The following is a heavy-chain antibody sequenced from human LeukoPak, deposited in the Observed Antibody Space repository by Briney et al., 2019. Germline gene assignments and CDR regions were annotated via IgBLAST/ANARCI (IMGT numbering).Heavy chain of an antibody. CDR3: ARDRWELFPFDY. V-gene: IGHV1-18*01. CDR2: ISAYNGNT. D-gene: IGHD1-26*01. Sequence: ASVKVSCKASGYTFTSYGISWVRQALGQGLEWMGWISAYNGNTNYAQKLQGRVTMTTDTSTSTAYMELRSLRSDDTAVYYCARDRWELFPFDYWGQGTLVTVSS. CDR1: GYTFTSYG. J-gene: IGHJ4*02.